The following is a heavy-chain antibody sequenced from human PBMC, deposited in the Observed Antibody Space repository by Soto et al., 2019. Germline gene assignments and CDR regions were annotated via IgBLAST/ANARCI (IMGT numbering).Heavy chain of an antibody. J-gene: IGHJ6*02. CDR1: GFTFTSSA. V-gene: IGHV1-58*01. D-gene: IGHD6-6*01. CDR3: AAESEYSSSPLVRYYYGMDV. Sequence: SVKVSCKASGFTFTSSAVQWVRQARGQRLEWIGWIVVGSGNTNYAQKFQERVTITRDMSASTAYMELSSLRSEDTAVYYCAAESEYSSSPLVRYYYGMDVWGQGTTVTVSS. CDR2: IVVGSGNT.